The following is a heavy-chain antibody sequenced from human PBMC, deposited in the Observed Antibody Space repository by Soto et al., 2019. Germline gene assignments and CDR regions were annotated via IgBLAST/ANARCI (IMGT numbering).Heavy chain of an antibody. CDR1: GGSFSGYY. V-gene: IGHV4-34*01. J-gene: IGHJ5*02. Sequence: PSETLSLTCAVYGGSFSGYYWSWIRQPPGKGLEWIGEINHSGSTNYNPSLKSRVIISVDTSKNQFSLKLSSVTAADTAVYYCARGPEVLDGWFDPWGQGTLVTVSS. CDR2: INHSGST. CDR3: ARGPEVLDGWFDP.